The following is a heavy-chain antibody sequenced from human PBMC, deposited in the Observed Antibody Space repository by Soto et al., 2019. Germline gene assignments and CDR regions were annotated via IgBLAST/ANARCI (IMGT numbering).Heavy chain of an antibody. V-gene: IGHV3-15*07. D-gene: IGHD2-2*01. Sequence: GGSLRLSCAASGFTFSNAWMNWVRQAPGKGLEWVGRIKSKTDGGTTDYAAPVKGRFTISRDDSKNTLYLQMNSLKTEDTAVYYCTTDEGRYCSSTSCYLPEYYYYGMDVWGQGTTVTVSS. CDR3: TTDEGRYCSSTSCYLPEYYYYGMDV. J-gene: IGHJ6*02. CDR2: IKSKTDGGTT. CDR1: GFTFSNAW.